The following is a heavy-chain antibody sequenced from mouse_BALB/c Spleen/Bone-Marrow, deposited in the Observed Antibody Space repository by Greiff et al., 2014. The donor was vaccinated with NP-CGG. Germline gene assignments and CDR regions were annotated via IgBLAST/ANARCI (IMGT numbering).Heavy chain of an antibody. Sequence: VQLQQPGPDLVKPSQSLSLTCTVTGYSITSGYSWHWIRRFPGNKLEWMGYIHHSGSTNYNPSLRSRISITRDTSKNQFFLHLNSVTTEDTATYYCTSYGNYWYFDVWGAGTTVTVSS. CDR3: TSYGNYWYFDV. J-gene: IGHJ1*01. D-gene: IGHD2-1*01. V-gene: IGHV3-1*02. CDR2: IHHSGST. CDR1: GYSITSGYS.